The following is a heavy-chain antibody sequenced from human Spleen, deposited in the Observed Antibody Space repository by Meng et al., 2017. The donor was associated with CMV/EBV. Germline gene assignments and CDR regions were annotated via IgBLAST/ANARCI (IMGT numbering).Heavy chain of an antibody. CDR3: ASNYGGSEYYFDY. J-gene: IGHJ4*02. Sequence: AASGLMFEDYGMSWVRQDPGKGLEWVFGIVWSSNSASYAESVKGRFTISRDNARNSLYLQMNSLRVEDTALYYCASNYGGSEYYFDYWGQGTLVTVSS. CDR2: IVWSSNSA. CDR1: GLMFEDYG. D-gene: IGHD2-15*01. V-gene: IGHV3-20*03.